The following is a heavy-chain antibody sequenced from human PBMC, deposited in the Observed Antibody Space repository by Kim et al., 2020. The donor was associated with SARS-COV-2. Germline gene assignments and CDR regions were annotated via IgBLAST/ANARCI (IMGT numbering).Heavy chain of an antibody. Sequence: YAQKFQGRVTMTADTSTATAYMELSSLRSEDTAVYYCATDPRGDDGAFDIWGQGTMVTVSS. V-gene: IGHV1-24*01. J-gene: IGHJ3*02. CDR3: ATDPRGDDGAFDI. D-gene: IGHD2-21*02.